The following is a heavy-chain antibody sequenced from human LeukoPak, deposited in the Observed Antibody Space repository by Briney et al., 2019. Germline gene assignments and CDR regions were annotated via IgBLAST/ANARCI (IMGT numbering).Heavy chain of an antibody. J-gene: IGHJ4*02. D-gene: IGHD3-22*01. Sequence: GGSLRLSCAPSGFTFNIYWMSWVRQAPGKGLEGVAIIKEDGSEKYYVDSVKGRFTVSRDNAKNSLYLQMNSLRAEDTAVYYCARAGSIGSVDYWGQGTLVTVSS. V-gene: IGHV3-7*01. CDR1: GFTFNIYW. CDR3: ARAGSIGSVDY. CDR2: IKEDGSEK.